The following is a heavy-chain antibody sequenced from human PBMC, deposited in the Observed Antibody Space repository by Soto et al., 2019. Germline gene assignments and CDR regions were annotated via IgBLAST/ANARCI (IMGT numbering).Heavy chain of an antibody. Sequence: SETLSLTFSVSGGSINSYTNYWTWIRQHPGKGLEWIGYIFCSGSTYYNPSLESRVTISVDTSKNQFSLKLRSVAAADTPVYYCAGQNGWFDPWRQGTLVTVSS. CDR3: AGQNGWFDP. CDR2: IFCSGST. J-gene: IGHJ5*02. V-gene: IGHV4-31*03. CDR1: GGSINSYTNY.